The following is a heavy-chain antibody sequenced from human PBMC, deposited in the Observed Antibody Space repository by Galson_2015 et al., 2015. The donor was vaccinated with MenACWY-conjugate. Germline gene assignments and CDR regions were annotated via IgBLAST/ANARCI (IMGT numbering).Heavy chain of an antibody. Sequence: SLRLSCAASGFTFSSYGMHWVRQAPGKGLEWVAVISYDGSNKYYADSVKGRFTISRDNSKNTLYLQMNSLRAEDTAVYYCAKDGIPKNWSGNSRPNDGGTTWGQGTLVTVSS. D-gene: IGHD1-1*01. CDR1: GFTFSSYG. V-gene: IGHV3-30*18. CDR3: AKDGIPKNWSGNSRPNDGGTT. J-gene: IGHJ4*02. CDR2: ISYDGSNK.